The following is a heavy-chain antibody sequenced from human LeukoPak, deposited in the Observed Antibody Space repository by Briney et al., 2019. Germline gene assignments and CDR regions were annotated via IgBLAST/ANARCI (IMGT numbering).Heavy chain of an antibody. CDR3: ARASHCSSTSCYGYYYMDV. D-gene: IGHD2-2*01. V-gene: IGHV1-69*05. Sequence: SVKVSCKASGGTFSGYAISWVRQAPGQGLEWMGGIIPIFGTANYAQKFQGRVTITTDESTSTAYMELSSLRSEDTAVYYCARASHCSSTSCYGYYYMDVWGKGTTVIVSS. CDR2: IIPIFGTA. J-gene: IGHJ6*03. CDR1: GGTFSGYA.